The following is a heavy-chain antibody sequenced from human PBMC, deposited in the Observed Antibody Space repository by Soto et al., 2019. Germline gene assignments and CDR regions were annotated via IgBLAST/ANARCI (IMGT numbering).Heavy chain of an antibody. J-gene: IGHJ4*02. CDR1: GFTFSSYS. V-gene: IGHV3-48*01. CDR2: ISSSSSTI. CDR3: ARDPVLLWFGELSTYFDY. D-gene: IGHD3-10*01. Sequence: GGSLRLSCAASGFTFSSYSMNWVRQAPGKGLEWVSYISSSSSTIYYADSVKGRFTISRDNAKNSLYLQMNSLRAEDTAVYYCARDPVLLWFGELSTYFDYWGQGTLVTVSS.